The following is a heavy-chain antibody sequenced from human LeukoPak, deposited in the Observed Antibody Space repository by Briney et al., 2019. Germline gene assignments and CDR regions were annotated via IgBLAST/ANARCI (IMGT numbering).Heavy chain of an antibody. J-gene: IGHJ4*02. CDR2: IYYSGST. Sequence: PSETLSLTCAVYGVSFSGYYWSWLRQPPGKGLEWIGYIYYSGSTNYNPSPKSRVPISVDTSKNQFSLKLSSVTAADTAVYYCAREAVAGTGIDYWGQGTLVTVSS. D-gene: IGHD6-19*01. CDR1: GVSFSGYY. CDR3: AREAVAGTGIDY. V-gene: IGHV4-59*01.